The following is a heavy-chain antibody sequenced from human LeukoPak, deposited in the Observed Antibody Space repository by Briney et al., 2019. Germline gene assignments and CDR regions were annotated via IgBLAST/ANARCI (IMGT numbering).Heavy chain of an antibody. CDR1: GGSISSGGYY. CDR2: IYYSGST. D-gene: IGHD2-2*01. Sequence: PSETLSLTCTVSGGSISSGGYYWSWIRQHPGKGLEWIGYIYYSGSTYYNPSLKSRVTISVDTSKNQFSLKLSSMTAADTAVYYCARVLGYCSITSCYGGVDYFDYWAREPWSPSPQ. V-gene: IGHV4-30-4*08. CDR3: ARVLGYCSITSCYGGVDYFDY. J-gene: IGHJ4*02.